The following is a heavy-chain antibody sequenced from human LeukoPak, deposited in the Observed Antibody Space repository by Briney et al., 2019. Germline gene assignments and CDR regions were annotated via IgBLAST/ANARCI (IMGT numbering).Heavy chain of an antibody. J-gene: IGHJ4*02. CDR1: GYTLTELS. CDR2: FDPEDGET. V-gene: IGHV1-24*01. Sequence: ASVKVSCKVSGYTLTELSMHWVRQVPGKGLEWMGGFDPEDGETIYAQKFPGRVTMTEDTSTDTAYMEPSSLRSEDTAVYYCAITRPYYYDSSGYYCDYWGQGTLVTVSS. D-gene: IGHD3-22*01. CDR3: AITRPYYYDSSGYYCDY.